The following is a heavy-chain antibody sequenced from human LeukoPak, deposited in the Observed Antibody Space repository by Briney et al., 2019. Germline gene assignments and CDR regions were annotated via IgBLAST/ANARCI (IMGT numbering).Heavy chain of an antibody. CDR3: AISVDGVDYDSSGQQYYYYYYGMDV. CDR2: INPNSGGT. J-gene: IGHJ6*02. Sequence: ASVKVSCKASGYTFTGYYMHWVRQAPGQGLEWMGWINPNSGGTNYAQKFQGWVTMTRDTSISTAYMELSRLRSDDTAVYYCAISVDGVDYDSSGQQYYYYYYGMDVWGQGTTVTVSS. CDR1: GYTFTGYY. V-gene: IGHV1-2*04. D-gene: IGHD3-22*01.